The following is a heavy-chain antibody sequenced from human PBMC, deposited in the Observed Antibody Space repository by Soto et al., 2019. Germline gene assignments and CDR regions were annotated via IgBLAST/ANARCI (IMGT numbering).Heavy chain of an antibody. CDR1: GGTFSSYA. CDR3: ARGRGGSYYYYGMDV. Sequence: GASVKVSCKASGGTFSSYAISWVRQAPGQGLEWMGGIIPIFGTANYAQKFQGRVTITADESTSTAYMELSSLRSEDTAVYYCARGRGGSYYYYGMDVWGQGTTVTVSS. V-gene: IGHV1-69*13. J-gene: IGHJ6*02. D-gene: IGHD5-12*01. CDR2: IIPIFGTA.